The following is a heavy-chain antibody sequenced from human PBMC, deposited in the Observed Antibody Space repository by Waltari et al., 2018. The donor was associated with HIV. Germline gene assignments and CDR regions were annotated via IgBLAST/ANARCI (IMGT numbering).Heavy chain of an antibody. CDR2: IYYSGST. CDR1: GGSISSYY. J-gene: IGHJ6*02. Sequence: QVQLQESGPGLVKPSETLSLTCTVSGGSISSYYWSWIRQPPGKGLEWIGYIYYSGSTNYNPSLKSRVTISVDTSKNQFSLKLSSVTAADTAVYYCARGSPPRYCSSTSCYTGGYYYYYGMDVWGQGTTVTVSS. D-gene: IGHD2-2*02. V-gene: IGHV4-59*01. CDR3: ARGSPPRYCSSTSCYTGGYYYYYGMDV.